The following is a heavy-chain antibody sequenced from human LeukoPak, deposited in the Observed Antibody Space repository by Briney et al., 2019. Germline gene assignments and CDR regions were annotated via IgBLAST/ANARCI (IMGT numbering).Heavy chain of an antibody. V-gene: IGHV4-59*01. CDR2: IYYSGST. CDR3: AREGLTGTEH. D-gene: IGHD1-7*01. Sequence: SETLSLTCTVSGGSISSYYWSWIRQPPGKGLEWIGYIYYSGSTNYNPSLKSRVTISVDTSKNQFSLKLSSVTAADTAVYYCAREGLTGTEHWGQGTLVTVSS. J-gene: IGHJ1*01. CDR1: GGSISSYY.